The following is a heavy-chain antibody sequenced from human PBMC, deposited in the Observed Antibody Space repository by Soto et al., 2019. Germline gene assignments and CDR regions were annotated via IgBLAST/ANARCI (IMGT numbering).Heavy chain of an antibody. Sequence: QVQMVESGGGVVQPGTSLRLSCATSGFTFSTSGMHWVRQAPGKGLEGVAMISQDGSVTYYTDSVQGRFTISRDTPKHTLYLQMNSLRDEDTAIYYCAKDWGSRGWYNWFNPWGQGTRVTVS. V-gene: IGHV3-30*18. D-gene: IGHD6-13*01. CDR3: AKDWGSRGWYNWFNP. CDR2: ISQDGSVT. J-gene: IGHJ5*02. CDR1: GFTFSTSG.